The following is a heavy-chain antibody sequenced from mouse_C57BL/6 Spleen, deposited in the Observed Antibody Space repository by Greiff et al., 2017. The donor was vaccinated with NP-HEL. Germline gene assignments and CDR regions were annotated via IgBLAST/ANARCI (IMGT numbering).Heavy chain of an antibody. CDR2: ITLSNGGT. V-gene: IGHV1-53*01. Sequence: VQLQQPGTELVKPGASVKLSCMASGYTFTSYWMHWVKQRPGQGLEWIGNITLSNGGTNSHEKFKSKATLTVDKSSSTAYMQLSSLTSEDTAVYYCTREKNWDGFDYWGQGTTLTVSS. CDR1: GYTFTSYW. D-gene: IGHD4-1*01. J-gene: IGHJ2*01. CDR3: TREKNWDGFDY.